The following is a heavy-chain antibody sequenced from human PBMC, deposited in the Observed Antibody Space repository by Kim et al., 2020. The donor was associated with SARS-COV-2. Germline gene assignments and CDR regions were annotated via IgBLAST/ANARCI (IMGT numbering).Heavy chain of an antibody. V-gene: IGHV4-38-2*02. CDR3: ARVPKPRVRGQQGFDP. D-gene: IGHD3-10*01. J-gene: IGHJ5*02. CDR2: IYHSGST. Sequence: SETLSLTCTVSGYSISSGYYWGWIRQPPGKGLEWIGSIYHSGSTYYNPSLKSRVTISVDTSKNQFSLKLSSVTAADTAVYYCARVPKPRVRGQQGFDPWGQGTLGTVSS. CDR1: GYSISSGYY.